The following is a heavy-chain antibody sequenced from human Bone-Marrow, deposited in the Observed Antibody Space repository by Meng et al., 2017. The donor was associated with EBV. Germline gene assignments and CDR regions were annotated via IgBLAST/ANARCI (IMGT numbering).Heavy chain of an antibody. CDR1: GGSISTGYYY. CDR2: MYYNGIT. CDR3: ARGSSFCSGGSCFEN. J-gene: IGHJ4*02. V-gene: IGHV4-30-4*01. Sequence: QEQPQESGPALVKPSQTLSLPCAVAGGSISTGYYYWPWLRQPPGKGLEWIGYMYYNGITYYNPSLKSRVTISGDSSKNQFSLKLTSVTAADTAVYFCARGSSFCSGGSCFENWGQGTLVTVSS. D-gene: IGHD2-15*01.